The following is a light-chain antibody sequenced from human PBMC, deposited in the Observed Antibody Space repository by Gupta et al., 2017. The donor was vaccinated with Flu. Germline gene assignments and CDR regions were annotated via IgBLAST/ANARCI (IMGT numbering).Light chain of an antibody. CDR2: ATD. J-gene: IGLJ2*01. Sequence: TGSSDNIGASYGVHWYQQPARTAPKLLMYATDRRPAGAARRFSGTNSGTAAPLTITGDQAEEDADYYCESDNRSEHTAVFGGGTKLTVL. CDR1: SDNIGASYG. CDR3: ESDNRSEHTAV. V-gene: IGLV1-40*01.